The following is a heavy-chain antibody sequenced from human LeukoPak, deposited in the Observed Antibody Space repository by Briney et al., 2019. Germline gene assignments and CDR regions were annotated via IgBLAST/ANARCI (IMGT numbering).Heavy chain of an antibody. J-gene: IGHJ4*02. CDR3: ARGARWAYYFDY. D-gene: IGHD4-23*01. CDR2: ISTRDNTI. Sequence: GGSLRPSCTGSGFTFSDYYMSWIRQTPGKGLEWLSYISTRDNTIQYADSVKGRFTISRDNANNSVFLQMNNLRAEDSAIYYCARGARWAYYFDYWGQGSLVTLSS. CDR1: GFTFSDYY. V-gene: IGHV3-11*01.